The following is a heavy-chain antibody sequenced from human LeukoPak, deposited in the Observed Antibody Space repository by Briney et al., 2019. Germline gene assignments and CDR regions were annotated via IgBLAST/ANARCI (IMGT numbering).Heavy chain of an antibody. CDR1: GFTFSSYA. Sequence: PGGSLRLSCAASGFTFSSYAMYWVRQAPGKGLEWVTNIWYDGSNKYYADSVKGRFTISRDNSKNTLYLQMNSLRAEDTAVYYCARALTIFIPDYWGQGTLVTVSS. V-gene: IGHV3-33*01. CDR3: ARALTIFIPDY. D-gene: IGHD3-9*01. CDR2: IWYDGSNK. J-gene: IGHJ4*02.